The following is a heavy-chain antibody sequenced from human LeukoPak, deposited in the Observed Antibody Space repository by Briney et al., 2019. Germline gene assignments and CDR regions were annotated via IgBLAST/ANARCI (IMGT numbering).Heavy chain of an antibody. V-gene: IGHV4-59*08. J-gene: IGHJ4*02. CDR3: VRSSTYHLFDD. Sequence: PSETLSLTCTVSGGSISSYYCSWIRQPPGKGLEWIGYKYYSGSTNYNPSLKSRVTISVDTSKNQFSLKLSSVTAADTAVYYCVRSSTYHLFDDWGQGTLVTVSS. D-gene: IGHD2-15*01. CDR1: GGSISSYY. CDR2: KYYSGST.